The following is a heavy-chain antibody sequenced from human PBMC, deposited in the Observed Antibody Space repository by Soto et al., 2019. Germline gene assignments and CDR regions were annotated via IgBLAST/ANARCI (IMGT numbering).Heavy chain of an antibody. Sequence: QVQLVESGGGVVQPGRSLRLSCAASGFTFSSYGMHWVRQAPGKGLEWVAVISYDGSNKYYADSVKGRFTICRDNSKNTLYLQMNSLRAEDTAVYYCAKGYSYGLSYYYYGMDVWGQGTTVTVSS. CDR2: ISYDGSNK. CDR3: AKGYSYGLSYYYYGMDV. CDR1: GFTFSSYG. V-gene: IGHV3-30*18. J-gene: IGHJ6*02. D-gene: IGHD5-18*01.